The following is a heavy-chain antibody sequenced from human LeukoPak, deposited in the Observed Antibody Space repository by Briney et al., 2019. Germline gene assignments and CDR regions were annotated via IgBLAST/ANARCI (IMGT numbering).Heavy chain of an antibody. CDR1: GFTFSSHG. CDR3: AKGGYDSSSWYGYYYYYGMDV. Sequence: GGSLRLSCAASGFTFSSHGMHWVRQAPGKGLEWVAVISYDGSNKYYADSVKGRFTNSRDNSKNTLYLQMNSLRAEDTAVYYCAKGGYDSSSWYGYYYYYGMDVWGQGTTVTVSS. V-gene: IGHV3-30*18. CDR2: ISYDGSNK. J-gene: IGHJ6*02. D-gene: IGHD6-13*01.